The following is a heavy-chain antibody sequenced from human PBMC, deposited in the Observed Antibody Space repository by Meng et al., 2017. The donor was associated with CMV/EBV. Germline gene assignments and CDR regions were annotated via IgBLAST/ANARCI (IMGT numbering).Heavy chain of an antibody. J-gene: IGHJ4*02. V-gene: IGHV1-2*06. CDR1: GYSFIGHY. D-gene: IGHD2-2*03. Sequence: QVQLVQSGSEVKKPGASGKVSCKASGYSFIGHYIHWVRQAPGQGLEWMGRINPNSAGTNYVEKFQGRVTMTRDTSNNIVYMELTRPTSDDTAVYYCTRSWIDSFTPDFNYWGQGTLVTVSS. CDR3: TRSWIDSFTPDFNY. CDR2: INPNSAGT.